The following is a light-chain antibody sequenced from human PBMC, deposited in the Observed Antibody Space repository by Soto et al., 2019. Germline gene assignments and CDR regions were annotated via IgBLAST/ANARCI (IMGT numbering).Light chain of an antibody. Sequence: DIVMTQSPDSLAVSLGERATINCKSSQSVLYSSNSKNYLTWYQQKPGQPPKLLIYWASSRESGVPDRFNGSGSGTDFTLTISSLQAEDVAVYYCQQYYSTPYTFGQGTKLEIK. CDR2: WAS. CDR1: QSVLYSSNSKNY. J-gene: IGKJ2*01. V-gene: IGKV4-1*01. CDR3: QQYYSTPYT.